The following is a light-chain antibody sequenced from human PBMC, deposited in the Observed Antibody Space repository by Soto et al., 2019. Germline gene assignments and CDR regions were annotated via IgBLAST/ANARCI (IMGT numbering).Light chain of an antibody. CDR1: SSDVGGYNY. V-gene: IGLV2-14*01. CDR3: NSYTSSSTDVTDVV. Sequence: QSVLTQPASVSGSPGQSITISCTGTSSDVGGYNYVSWYQQHPGKAPKLMIYEVSNRPSGVSNRFSGSKSGNTASLTISGLQPEDEADYYCNSYTSSSTDVTDVVFGGGTQLTVL. CDR2: EVS. J-gene: IGLJ2*01.